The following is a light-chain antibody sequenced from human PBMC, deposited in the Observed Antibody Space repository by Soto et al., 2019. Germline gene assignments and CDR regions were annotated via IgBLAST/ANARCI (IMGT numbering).Light chain of an antibody. J-gene: IGKJ3*01. Sequence: DIQMTQSPSSLSASVGDRVTITCRASQAIHSYLNWYQQKPGKAPNLLIFATSTLQSGVPSRFSGSGSGTYFTLTISSLQAEDFATYYCQQRETFGPGTKVDIK. CDR1: QAIHSY. V-gene: IGKV1-39*01. CDR2: ATS. CDR3: QQRET.